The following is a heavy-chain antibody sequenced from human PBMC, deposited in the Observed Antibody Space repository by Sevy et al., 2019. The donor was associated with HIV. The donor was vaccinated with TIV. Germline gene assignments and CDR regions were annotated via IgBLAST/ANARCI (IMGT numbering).Heavy chain of an antibody. Sequence: ASVKVSCKASGYTFTSYDINWVRQASGQGLEWMGWMNPNTGNTGYAQKFQGRVTMTRNSSISTAYMELSSLRSEDTAEYYCARHRDYYDSSGYGTFDPWGQGTLVTVSS. CDR3: ARHRDYYDSSGYGTFDP. V-gene: IGHV1-8*01. CDR2: MNPNTGNT. CDR1: GYTFTSYD. J-gene: IGHJ5*02. D-gene: IGHD3-22*01.